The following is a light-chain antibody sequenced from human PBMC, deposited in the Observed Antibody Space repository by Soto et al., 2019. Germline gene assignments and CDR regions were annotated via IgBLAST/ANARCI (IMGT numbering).Light chain of an antibody. Sequence: QSVLTQPASVSGSPGQSITISCTGSRSDVGSYNLVSWYQQHPGKAPKLMIYEVTKRPSGISNRFSGSKSGNTASLTISGLQAEDEADYYCYSYAGSSGSGVFGGGTKVTVL. J-gene: IGLJ3*02. CDR1: RSDVGSYNL. CDR3: YSYAGSSGSGV. CDR2: EVT. V-gene: IGLV2-23*02.